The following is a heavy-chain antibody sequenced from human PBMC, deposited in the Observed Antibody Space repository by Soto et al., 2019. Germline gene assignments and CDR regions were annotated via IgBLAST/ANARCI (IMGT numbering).Heavy chain of an antibody. CDR1: GYTFTSYG. J-gene: IGHJ4*02. D-gene: IGHD3-10*01. CDR2: ISAYNGNT. V-gene: IGHV1-18*01. Sequence: ASVKVSCKASGYTFTSYGISWVRQAPGQGLEWMGWISAYNGNTNYAQKLQGRVTMTTDTSTSTAYMELRSLRSDDTAVYYCASGGPTLWFGELLPNALDYWGQGTLVTVSS. CDR3: ASGGPTLWFGELLPNALDY.